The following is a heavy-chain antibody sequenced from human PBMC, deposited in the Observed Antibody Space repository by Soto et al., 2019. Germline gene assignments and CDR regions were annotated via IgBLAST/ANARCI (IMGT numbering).Heavy chain of an antibody. D-gene: IGHD1-26*01. CDR2: IYYSVST. V-gene: IGHV4-59*01. Sequence: SETLSLTCTVCGASIRSFFWTWIRQPPGRGLEWIGNIYYSVSTNYNPSLKNRVTMSVDTSKNQFSLMLTSVTAADTAVYYCARPSGSYSYYYGMDVWGQGTTVTVSS. CDR3: ARPSGSYSYYYGMDV. J-gene: IGHJ6*02. CDR1: GASIRSFF.